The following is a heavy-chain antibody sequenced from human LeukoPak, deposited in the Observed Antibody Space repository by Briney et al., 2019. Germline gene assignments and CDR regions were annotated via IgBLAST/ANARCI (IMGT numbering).Heavy chain of an antibody. V-gene: IGHV5-51*01. CDR3: ARLGGYCSSTSCRYYFDY. Sequence: GESLKISCKGSGYSFTSYWIGWVRQMPGKGLEWMGIIYPGDSDTRYSPSFQGQVTISADESVSTAYLQWSSLKASDTAMYYCARLGGYCSSTSCRYYFDYWGQGTLVTVSS. J-gene: IGHJ4*02. D-gene: IGHD2-2*01. CDR2: IYPGDSDT. CDR1: GYSFTSYW.